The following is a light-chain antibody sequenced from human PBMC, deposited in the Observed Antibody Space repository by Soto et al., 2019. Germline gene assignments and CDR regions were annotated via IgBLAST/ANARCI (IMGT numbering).Light chain of an antibody. CDR3: GTWDSSLSAWV. CDR2: DNN. V-gene: IGLV1-51*01. CDR1: SSKIGNNY. Sequence: QSVLTQPPSVSAAPGPKVTISCSGSSSKIGNNYVSWYQQLPGTAPKLLIYDNNKRPSGMPDRFSGYKSGTSATLGITGLQTGDEADYYCGTWDSSLSAWVFGGGTTLTVL. J-gene: IGLJ3*02.